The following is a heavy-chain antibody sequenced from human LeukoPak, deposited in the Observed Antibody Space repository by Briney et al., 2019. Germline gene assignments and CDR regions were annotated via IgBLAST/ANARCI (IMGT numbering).Heavy chain of an antibody. J-gene: IGHJ3*02. CDR1: GFSVSNNY. D-gene: IGHD3-22*01. Sequence: GGSLRLSCAASGFSVSNNYMNWVRQASGKGLEWVSVMHSDGRTFYAASVKGRFTISRDKSKNMFYLQMDSLRAEDTAVYYYARDPDDRSGLDAFETWGQGTKVTVS. CDR3: ARDPDDRSGLDAFET. CDR2: MHSDGRT. V-gene: IGHV3-53*01.